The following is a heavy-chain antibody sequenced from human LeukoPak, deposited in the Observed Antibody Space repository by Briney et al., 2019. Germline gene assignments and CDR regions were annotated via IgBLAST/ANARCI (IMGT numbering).Heavy chain of an antibody. J-gene: IGHJ3*02. CDR3: AKDMVRGVRPLDI. CDR1: GFTFSSYS. D-gene: IGHD3-10*01. CDR2: ISYDGSNE. Sequence: GGSLRLSCAASGFTFSSYSMHRVRQAPGKGLEGVAVISYDGSNEYYADSVKGRFTISRDNSKNTLYLQMNSLRAEDTAVYYCAKDMVRGVRPLDIWGQGTMVTVSS. V-gene: IGHV3-30*18.